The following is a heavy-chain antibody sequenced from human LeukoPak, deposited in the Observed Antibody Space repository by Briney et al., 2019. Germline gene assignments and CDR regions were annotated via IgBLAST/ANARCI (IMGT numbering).Heavy chain of an antibody. J-gene: IGHJ5*02. CDR3: ARLTVPLRFDP. Sequence: SETLSPTCTVSGGSISSSSYYWGWIRQPPGKGLEWIGSIYYSGSTYYNPSLKSRVTISVDTSKNQFSLKLNSVSAADTAVYYCARLTVPLRFDPWGQGTLVTVSS. CDR2: IYYSGST. CDR1: GGSISSSSYY. V-gene: IGHV4-39*07. D-gene: IGHD2-2*01.